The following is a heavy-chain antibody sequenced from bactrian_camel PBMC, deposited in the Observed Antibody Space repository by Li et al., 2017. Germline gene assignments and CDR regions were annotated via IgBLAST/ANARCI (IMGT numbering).Heavy chain of an antibody. J-gene: IGHJ4*01. CDR2: IYRADSST. D-gene: IGHD4*01. Sequence: VQLVESGGGSVQAGGSLRLSCVATGYPYSGYCVGWFRQVPGKEREGVAAIYRADSSTYYADSVEGRFTISQDNANNILYLQMNSLKPEDTAMYHCAADLYCRVSHYAGPLLYNYRGQGTQVTVS. CDR1: GYPYSGYC. V-gene: IGHV3S40*01. CDR3: AADLYCRVSHYAGPLLYNY.